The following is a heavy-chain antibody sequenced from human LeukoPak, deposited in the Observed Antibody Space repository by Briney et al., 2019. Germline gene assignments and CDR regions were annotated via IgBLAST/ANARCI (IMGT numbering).Heavy chain of an antibody. Sequence: SVKVSCKGSGGTFRNYAISWIRQAPGQGLEWMGRIMPLLDIATYAPKFQDRVTITADKSTSTAYMELTSLRSEDTAFYFCAGQSAARPQGEFESWGPVTLVTVSS. CDR1: GGTFRNYA. CDR2: IMPLLDIA. CDR3: AGQSAARPQGEFES. D-gene: IGHD6-6*01. V-gene: IGHV1-69*04. J-gene: IGHJ4*01.